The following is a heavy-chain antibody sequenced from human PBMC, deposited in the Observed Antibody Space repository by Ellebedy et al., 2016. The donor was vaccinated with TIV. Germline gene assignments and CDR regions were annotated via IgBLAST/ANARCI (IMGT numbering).Heavy chain of an antibody. CDR2: IKPDGSEM. D-gene: IGHD2-15*01. CDR1: GFTFSRAW. V-gene: IGHV3-7*01. CDR3: ARDSSPSYGGGRYYDAFDI. Sequence: GESLKISXAASGFTFSRAWMLWVCQAPGKGLEWVANIKPDGSEMHYVDSVMGRFTISRDDAKNSVYLQMSSLRVEDTAVYYCARDSSPSYGGGRYYDAFDIWGRGTLVIVSP. J-gene: IGHJ3*02.